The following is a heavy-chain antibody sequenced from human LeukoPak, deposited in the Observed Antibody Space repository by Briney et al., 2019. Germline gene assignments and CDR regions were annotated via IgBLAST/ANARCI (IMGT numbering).Heavy chain of an antibody. CDR1: GGSISSYY. CDR3: ARGSSGVTGDAFDI. CDR2: IYYSGST. J-gene: IGHJ3*02. V-gene: IGHV4-59*01. Sequence: PSETLSLTCTVSGGSISSYYWSWIRQPPGKGLEWIGYIYYSGSTNYNPSLKSRISISVDTSKNQFSLKLSSVTAADTAVYYCARGSSGVTGDAFDIWGQGTMVTVSS. D-gene: IGHD5-12*01.